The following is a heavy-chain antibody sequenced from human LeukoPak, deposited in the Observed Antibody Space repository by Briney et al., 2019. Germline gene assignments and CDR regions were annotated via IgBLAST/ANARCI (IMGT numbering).Heavy chain of an antibody. CDR1: GYTFTGYY. J-gene: IGHJ6*03. V-gene: IGHV1-2*02. CDR2: INPNSGGT. Sequence: ASVKVSCKASGYTFTGYYMHWVRQAPGQGLEWMGWINPNSGGTNYAQRFQGRVTMTRDTSISTAYMALSRLISDDTAVYYCARAYRGVRGVISYYYMDVWGKGTTVTISS. CDR3: ARAYRGVRGVISYYYMDV. D-gene: IGHD3-10*01.